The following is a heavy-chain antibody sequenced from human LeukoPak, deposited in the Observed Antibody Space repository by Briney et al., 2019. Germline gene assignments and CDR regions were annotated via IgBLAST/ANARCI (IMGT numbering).Heavy chain of an antibody. D-gene: IGHD4-17*01. V-gene: IGHV3-53*04. CDR3: ARVGEYGLGLDY. Sequence: GETLRLSCAAPAFTVTSNYMSWLRQPPGKGLQWASDIYSGGSTYYADSVKGRLTISRHNYKNTLSLRMNSMRDEDTAVYYCARVGEYGLGLDYWGQGTLVTVSS. CDR2: IYSGGST. CDR1: AFTVTSNY. J-gene: IGHJ4*02.